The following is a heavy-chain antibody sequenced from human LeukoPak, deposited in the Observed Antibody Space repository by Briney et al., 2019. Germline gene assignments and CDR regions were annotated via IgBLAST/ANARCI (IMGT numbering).Heavy chain of an antibody. CDR3: ARAPVMGGQWLVPYYYYYGMDV. J-gene: IGHJ6*02. CDR2: ISPNSGGT. CDR1: GYTFTGYY. D-gene: IGHD6-19*01. Sequence: ASVKVSCKASGYTFTGYYMHWVRQAPGQRLEWMGWISPNSGGTNYAQKFQGRVTMTRDTSISTAYMELSRLRSDDTAVYYCARAPVMGGQWLVPYYYYYGMDVWGQGTTVTVSS. V-gene: IGHV1-2*02.